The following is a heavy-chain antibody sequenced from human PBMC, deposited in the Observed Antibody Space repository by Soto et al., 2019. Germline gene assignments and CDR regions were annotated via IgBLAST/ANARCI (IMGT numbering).Heavy chain of an antibody. J-gene: IGHJ4*02. D-gene: IGHD1-26*01. Sequence: KVSCKASGGTFSSYAISWVRQAPGQGLEWMGGIIPIFGTANYAQKFQGRVTITADESTSTAYMELSSLRSEDTAVYYCARSPSGSYYGNAFDYWGQGTLVTVSS. CDR1: GGTFSSYA. V-gene: IGHV1-69*01. CDR2: IIPIFGTA. CDR3: ARSPSGSYYGNAFDY.